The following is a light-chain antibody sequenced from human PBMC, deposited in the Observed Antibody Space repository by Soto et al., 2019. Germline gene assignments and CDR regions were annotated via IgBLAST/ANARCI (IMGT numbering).Light chain of an antibody. V-gene: IGKV3-20*01. CDR2: GTS. CDR3: QHYGTSPPDT. J-gene: IGKJ2*01. CDR1: QSVSSKY. Sequence: IVLTQSPGTLSLSLGERATLSCRASQSVSSKYVAWYQQKPGQAPSLLIYGTSNRPTDIPDRFSGSGSGTDFSLTISRLEPEDFAVDYCQHYGTSPPDTFGQGTNLEIK.